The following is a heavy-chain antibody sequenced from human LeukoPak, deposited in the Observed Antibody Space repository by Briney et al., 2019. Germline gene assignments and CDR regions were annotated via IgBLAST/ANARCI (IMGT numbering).Heavy chain of an antibody. J-gene: IGHJ4*02. Sequence: SETLSLTCTVSGGSISSHYWSWIRQPPGKGLEWIGYIYYSGSTSYNPSLKSRVTISVDTSKNQFSLKLSSVTAADTAVYYCARGARITIFGVVIHPIDYWGQGTLVTVSS. CDR2: IYYSGST. CDR3: ARGARITIFGVVIHPIDY. V-gene: IGHV4-59*11. CDR1: GGSISSHY. D-gene: IGHD3-3*01.